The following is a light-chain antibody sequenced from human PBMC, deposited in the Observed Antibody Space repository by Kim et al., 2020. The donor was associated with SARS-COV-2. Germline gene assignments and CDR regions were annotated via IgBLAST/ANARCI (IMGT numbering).Light chain of an antibody. V-gene: IGKV1-9*01. CDR3: QQFHSPLS. CDR2: GAS. J-gene: IGKJ4*01. Sequence: DIQLTQSPSFLSASVGDRVTLTCRASQGIVTYLAWYPQKPGKAPNLLIYGASILQSGVPSRFRGSGSGTKFTLTISSLQPEDFATYYCQQFHSPLSFGGGTKVDIK. CDR1: QGIVTY.